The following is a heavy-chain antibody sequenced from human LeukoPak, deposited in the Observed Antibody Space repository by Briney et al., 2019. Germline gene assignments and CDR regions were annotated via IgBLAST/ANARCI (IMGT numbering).Heavy chain of an antibody. V-gene: IGHV3-23*01. CDR3: AKGVSTGWYYFDY. Sequence: GGSLRLSCAASGFTFSTYAMRWVRQAPGKGLEWVSSISGSGSNTYYAESVKGRFTISRDNSKNTVNLQMNSLRADDTAVYFCAKGVSTGWYYFDYWGQGIPVTVSS. D-gene: IGHD6-19*01. CDR2: ISGSGSNT. CDR1: GFTFSTYA. J-gene: IGHJ4*02.